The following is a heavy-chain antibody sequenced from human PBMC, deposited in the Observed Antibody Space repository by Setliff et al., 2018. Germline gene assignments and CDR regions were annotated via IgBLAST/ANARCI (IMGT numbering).Heavy chain of an antibody. CDR3: ARTCSGSGCYAGLES. Sequence: GGSLRLSCAASGFTFSTYRMHWVRQAPGKGLEWVAVILDDGAKKYHADSVKGRFTISRDNSKNTLYLQMNSLRPEDTAVYYCARTCSGSGCYAGLESWGQGTPVTVSS. CDR2: ILDDGAKK. V-gene: IGHV3-30*03. D-gene: IGHD2-15*01. J-gene: IGHJ4*02. CDR1: GFTFSTYR.